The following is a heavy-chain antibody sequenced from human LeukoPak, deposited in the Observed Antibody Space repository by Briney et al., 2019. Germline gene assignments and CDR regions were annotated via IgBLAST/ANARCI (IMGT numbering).Heavy chain of an antibody. CDR2: ISSSSSYI. D-gene: IGHD3-10*01. V-gene: IGHV3-21*01. CDR1: GFTFSSYT. Sequence: PGGSLRLSCAASGFTFSSYTMSWVRQAPGKGLGWVSSISSSSSYIYYADSVKGRFTISRDNAKNSLYLQMNSLRAEDTAVYYCARGTFGGSGSYYGAFDIWGQGTMVTVSS. J-gene: IGHJ3*02. CDR3: ARGTFGGSGSYYGAFDI.